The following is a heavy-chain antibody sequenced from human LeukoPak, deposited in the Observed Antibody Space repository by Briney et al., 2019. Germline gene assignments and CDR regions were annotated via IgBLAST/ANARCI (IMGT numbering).Heavy chain of an antibody. Sequence: PGRSLRLSCAASGFTFDDYAMHWVRQAPGKGLEWVSGISWNSGSIGYADSVKGRFTISRDNAKNSLYLQMNSLRAEDTALYYCVWGKRSSWWGQGTLVTVSS. V-gene: IGHV3-9*01. CDR3: VWGKRSSW. CDR1: GFTFDDYA. J-gene: IGHJ4*02. CDR2: ISWNSGSI. D-gene: IGHD7-27*01.